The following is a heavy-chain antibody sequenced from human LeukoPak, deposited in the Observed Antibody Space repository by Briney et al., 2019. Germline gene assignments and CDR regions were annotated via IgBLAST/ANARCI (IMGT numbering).Heavy chain of an antibody. Sequence: GGSLRLSCVGSAFTFSNYSMNWVRQAPGKGLEWVSSISSSSSHTYYADSVKGRFTTSRDNAKNAVYLQMNSLTADDTAVYYCAKLILISADDWGQGTLVSVSS. V-gene: IGHV3-21*01. J-gene: IGHJ4*02. CDR2: ISSSSSHT. CDR1: AFTFSNYS. D-gene: IGHD3-22*01. CDR3: AKLILISADD.